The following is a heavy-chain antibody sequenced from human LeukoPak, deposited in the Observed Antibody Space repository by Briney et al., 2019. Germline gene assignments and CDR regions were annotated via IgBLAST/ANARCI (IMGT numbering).Heavy chain of an antibody. D-gene: IGHD5-12*01. CDR1: GGSISSYY. Sequence: SETLSLTCTVSGGSISSYYWSWIRQPAGKGLEWIGRIYTSGSTNYNPSLKSRVTMSVDTYKNQFSPKLRSVTAADTAVYYCARDSPPLRHFDYWGQGTLVTVSS. CDR3: ARDSPPLRHFDY. CDR2: IYTSGST. V-gene: IGHV4-4*07. J-gene: IGHJ4*02.